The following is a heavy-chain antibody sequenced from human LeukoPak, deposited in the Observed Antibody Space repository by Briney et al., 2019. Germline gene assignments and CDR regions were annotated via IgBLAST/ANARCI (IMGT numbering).Heavy chain of an antibody. CDR1: GGSIRSSSYY. J-gene: IGHJ3*02. Sequence: PSETLSLTCTVSGGSIRSSSYYWGWIRQPPGKGLEWIGSIFYSGSTYYNPSLKSRVTISVDTSKNQFSLKLSSVTAADTAVYSCARQNPSGGSCCHSDAFDIWGQGTMVTVSS. CDR3: ARQNPSGGSCCHSDAFDI. CDR2: IFYSGST. D-gene: IGHD2-15*01. V-gene: IGHV4-39*01.